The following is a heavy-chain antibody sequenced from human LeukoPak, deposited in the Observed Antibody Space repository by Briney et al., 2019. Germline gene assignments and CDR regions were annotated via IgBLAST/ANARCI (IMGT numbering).Heavy chain of an antibody. J-gene: IGHJ2*01. V-gene: IGHV1-69*01. CDR1: GGTFGRYV. D-gene: IGHD5-18*01. CDR3: AKEGDTALVTGYLNL. CDR2: IIPPFGTA. Sequence: PRASVKVSCKASGGTFGRYVISWVRQAPGQGLEWMGGIIPPFGTAHYAQKFQDRLTITADESATTVYMEMSSLRSEDTAMYYCAKEGDTALVTGYLNLWGRGTLVTVST.